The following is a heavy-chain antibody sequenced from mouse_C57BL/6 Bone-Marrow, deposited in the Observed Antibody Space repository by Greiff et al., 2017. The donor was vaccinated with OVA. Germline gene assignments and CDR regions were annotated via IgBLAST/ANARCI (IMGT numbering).Heavy chain of an antibody. Sequence: EVKLVESEGGLVQPGSSMKLSCTASGFTFSDYYMAWVRQVPEKGLEWVANINYDGSSTYYLDSLKSRFIISRDNAKNILYLQMSSLKSEDTATYYCAREFITTVVNYFDYWGQGTTLTVSS. CDR1: GFTFSDYY. CDR3: AREFITTVVNYFDY. CDR2: INYDGSST. D-gene: IGHD1-1*01. J-gene: IGHJ2*01. V-gene: IGHV5-16*01.